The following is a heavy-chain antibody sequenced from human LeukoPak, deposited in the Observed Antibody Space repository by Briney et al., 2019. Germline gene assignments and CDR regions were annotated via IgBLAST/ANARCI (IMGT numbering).Heavy chain of an antibody. Sequence: GSLRLSCAASGFTVSSNYMSWVRQAPGKGLEWVSVIYSGGSTYYADSVKGRFTISRDNSKNTLYLQMNSLRAEDTAVYYCARGGYYYDSSGYSSLYAFDIWGQGTMVTVSS. CDR1: GFTVSSNY. V-gene: IGHV3-53*01. D-gene: IGHD3-22*01. J-gene: IGHJ3*02. CDR2: IYSGGST. CDR3: ARGGYYYDSSGYSSLYAFDI.